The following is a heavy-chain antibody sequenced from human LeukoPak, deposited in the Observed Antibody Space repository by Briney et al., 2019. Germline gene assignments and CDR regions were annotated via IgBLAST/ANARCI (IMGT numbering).Heavy chain of an antibody. Sequence: GGSLRLSCAASGFTFSSYDMHWVRQAPGKGLEWVAVTWYDGSKEYYADSVKGRFTISRDTSKNTLDLQMNSLRPEDSAVYYCARETAEMDRGSVYFDYWGQGTLVTVSS. CDR2: TWYDGSKE. V-gene: IGHV3-33*01. D-gene: IGHD5-24*01. J-gene: IGHJ4*02. CDR3: ARETAEMDRGSVYFDY. CDR1: GFTFSSYD.